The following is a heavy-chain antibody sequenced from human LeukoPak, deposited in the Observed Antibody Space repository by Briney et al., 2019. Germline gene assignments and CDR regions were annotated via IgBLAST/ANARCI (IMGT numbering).Heavy chain of an antibody. CDR2: IYPRGST. V-gene: IGHV4-30-2*01. CDR1: GGSISSGSYS. CDR3: ARFSPRAMGNYLDF. Sequence: SQTLSLTCAVSGGSISSGSYSWSWIRQPPGKGLEWIGYIYPRGSTYYNPSLKSRVILSLDKSANQFSLNLSSVTAADTAVYYCARFSPRAMGNYLDFWGQGTLATVSS. D-gene: IGHD7-27*01. J-gene: IGHJ4*02.